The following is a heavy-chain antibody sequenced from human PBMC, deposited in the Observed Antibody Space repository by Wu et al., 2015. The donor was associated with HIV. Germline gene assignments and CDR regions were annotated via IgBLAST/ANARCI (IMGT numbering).Heavy chain of an antibody. V-gene: IGHV1-69*12. CDR1: GGTFSSYA. D-gene: IGHD1/OR15-1a*01. Sequence: QVQLVQSGAEVKKPGSSVKVSCKASGGTFSSYAISWVRQAPGQGLEWMGGIIPIFGTANYAQKFQGRVTITADESTSTAYMELSSLRSEDTAVYYCARDFNPLTQRTPTHYYYYMDVWGKGTTVTVSS. CDR2: IIPIFGTA. J-gene: IGHJ6*03. CDR3: ARDFNPLTQRTPTHYYYYMDV.